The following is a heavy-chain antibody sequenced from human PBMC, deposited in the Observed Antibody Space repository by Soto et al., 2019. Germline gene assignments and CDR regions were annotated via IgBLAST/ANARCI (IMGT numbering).Heavy chain of an antibody. Sequence: QVQLVQSGAEVKKPGASVKVSCKASGYTFTSYYMHWVRQAPGQGLEWMGIINPSGGSTSYAQKFQGRVTMTRDTSTSTGYMELSSLRSEDTAVYYCARDASREAVAGTFDYWGQGTLVTVSS. CDR3: ARDASREAVAGTFDY. CDR2: INPSGGST. J-gene: IGHJ4*02. CDR1: GYTFTSYY. D-gene: IGHD6-19*01. V-gene: IGHV1-46*01.